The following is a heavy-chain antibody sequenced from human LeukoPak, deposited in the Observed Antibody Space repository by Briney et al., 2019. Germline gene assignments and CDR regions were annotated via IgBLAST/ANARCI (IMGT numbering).Heavy chain of an antibody. V-gene: IGHV3-30*18. Sequence: GGSLRLSCAASGFTFSSYGMHWVRQAPGKGLEWVAVISYDGSNEYYADSVKGRFTISRDNSKNTLYLQMNSLRAEDTAVYYCAKDKVGATTGGYYFDYWGQGTLVTVSS. D-gene: IGHD1-26*01. CDR2: ISYDGSNE. CDR1: GFTFSSYG. J-gene: IGHJ4*02. CDR3: AKDKVGATTGGYYFDY.